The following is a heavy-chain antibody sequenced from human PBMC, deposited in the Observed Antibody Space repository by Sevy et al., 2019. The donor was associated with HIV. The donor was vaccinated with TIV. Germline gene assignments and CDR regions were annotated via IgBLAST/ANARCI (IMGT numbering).Heavy chain of an antibody. D-gene: IGHD2-15*01. CDR1: GFAFRRYA. CDR3: TRDGGGDYFDY. J-gene: IGHJ4*02. CDR2: ISYDGGKT. Sequence: GGSLRLSCAASGFAFRRYAMHWVGQAPGQGLEWVAVISYDGGKTYHADSVKGRFTISRDNSENTLYLQMNSLRAEDTAVYYCTRDGGGDYFDYWGLGTLVTVSS. V-gene: IGHV3-30*04.